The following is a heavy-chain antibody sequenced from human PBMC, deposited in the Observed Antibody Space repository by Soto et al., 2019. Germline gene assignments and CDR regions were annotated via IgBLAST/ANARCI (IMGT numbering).Heavy chain of an antibody. J-gene: IGHJ4*02. CDR1: GGTFSSYA. D-gene: IGHD2-15*01. Sequence: QVQLVQSGAEVKKPGSSVKVSCKASGGTFSSYAISWVRQAPGQGLEWMGGIIPIFGTANYAQKFQGRVTITADESTSTAYMGLSSLRSEDTAVYYCARRYCSGGSCYLGHFDYWGQGTLVTVSS. CDR2: IIPIFGTA. V-gene: IGHV1-69*12. CDR3: ARRYCSGGSCYLGHFDY.